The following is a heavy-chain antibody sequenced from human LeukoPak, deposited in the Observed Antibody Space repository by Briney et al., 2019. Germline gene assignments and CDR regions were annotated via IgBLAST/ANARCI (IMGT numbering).Heavy chain of an antibody. CDR3: AKVVLWFGDLFDY. CDR2: IRYDGSNK. J-gene: IGHJ4*02. D-gene: IGHD3-10*01. Sequence: GGSLRLSCAASGFTFSIYGTHWVRQAPGKGLEWVAFIRYDGSNKYYADSVKGRFTISRDNSKNTLYLQMNSLRAEDTAVYYCAKVVLWFGDLFDYWGQGTLVTVSS. V-gene: IGHV3-30*02. CDR1: GFTFSIYG.